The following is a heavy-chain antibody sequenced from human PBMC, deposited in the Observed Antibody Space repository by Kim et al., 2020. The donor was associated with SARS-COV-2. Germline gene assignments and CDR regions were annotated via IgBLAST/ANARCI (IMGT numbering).Heavy chain of an antibody. V-gene: IGHV4-34*01. CDR3: ALETLPVAGPYYSYGMAV. D-gene: IGHD2-15*01. CDR1: GGSFSGYY. J-gene: IGHJ6*01. CDR2: INHSGST. Sequence: SETLSLTCAVYGGSFSGYYWSWIRQPPGKGLEWIGEINHSGSTNYNPSLKSRVTISVDTSKNQFSLQLSSVTAAATAVYYCALETLPVAGPYYSYGMAV.